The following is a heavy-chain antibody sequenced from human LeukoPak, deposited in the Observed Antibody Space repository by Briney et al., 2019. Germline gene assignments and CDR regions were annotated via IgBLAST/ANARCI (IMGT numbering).Heavy chain of an antibody. J-gene: IGHJ5*02. Sequence: GGSLRLSCAASGFMFSSNWMSWVRLAPGKGLEWVANIKEDGTETYYVDSVKGRFTISRDNAKNSLFLQMNSLRAEDTAVYYCARGTSTVTTKNWFDPWGQGTLVTVSS. V-gene: IGHV3-7*01. CDR3: ARGTSTVTTKNWFDP. D-gene: IGHD4-17*01. CDR1: GFMFSSNW. CDR2: IKEDGTET.